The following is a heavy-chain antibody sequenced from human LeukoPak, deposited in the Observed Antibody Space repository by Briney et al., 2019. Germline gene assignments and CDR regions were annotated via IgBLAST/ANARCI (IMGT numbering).Heavy chain of an antibody. CDR1: GGSISSYY. CDR2: IYTSGST. D-gene: IGHD3-9*01. J-gene: IGHJ3*01. Sequence: PSETLSLTCTVSGGSISSYYWSWIRQPAGKGLEWIGRIYTSGSTNYNYNPSLKSRVTMSVDTSKNQFSLNLSSVTAADTAVYYCASGILTGYYSVDVWGQGTMVTVSS. V-gene: IGHV4-4*07. CDR3: ASGILTGYYSVDV.